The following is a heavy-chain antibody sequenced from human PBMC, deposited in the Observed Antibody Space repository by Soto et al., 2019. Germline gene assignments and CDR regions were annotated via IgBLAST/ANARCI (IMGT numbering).Heavy chain of an antibody. CDR3: ARGDYDFWSGRTDAFDI. J-gene: IGHJ3*02. Sequence: QVQLVQSGAEVQKPGSSVKVSCKASGGTFSSYTISWVRQAPGQGLEWMGRIIPILGIANYAQKFQGRVTITADNSTSTAYMELSSLRSEDTAVYYCARGDYDFWSGRTDAFDIWGQGTMVTVSS. D-gene: IGHD3-3*01. CDR1: GGTFSSYT. V-gene: IGHV1-69*02. CDR2: IIPILGIA.